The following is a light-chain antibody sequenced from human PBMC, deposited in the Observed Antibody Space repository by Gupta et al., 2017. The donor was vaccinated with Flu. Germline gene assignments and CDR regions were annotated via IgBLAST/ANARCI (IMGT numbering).Light chain of an antibody. Sequence: NSCRSSEGLVYSDGNSYVHWLQLRPDQTPRRLIYQVSHRESGVPDRFSGSGSGTYFTLKISRVEAEDVGVYYCMQGSRWPWTFGQGTKVEIK. CDR1: EGLVYSDGNSY. V-gene: IGKV2-30*01. CDR2: QVS. J-gene: IGKJ1*01. CDR3: MQGSRWPWT.